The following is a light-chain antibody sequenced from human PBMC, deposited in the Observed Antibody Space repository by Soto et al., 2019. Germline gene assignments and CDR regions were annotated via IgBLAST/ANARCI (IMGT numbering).Light chain of an antibody. CDR3: QQYSRSPIT. V-gene: IGKV3-20*01. CDR1: QSISSSY. Sequence: EIALTQSPGTLSLSPGERATLSCRASQSISSSYLAWYQQKPGQTPRLLIYGASNRATGIPDRFSGSGSGTDFTLTISRLEPEDFAVYYCQQYSRSPITFGQGTRLEIK. CDR2: GAS. J-gene: IGKJ5*01.